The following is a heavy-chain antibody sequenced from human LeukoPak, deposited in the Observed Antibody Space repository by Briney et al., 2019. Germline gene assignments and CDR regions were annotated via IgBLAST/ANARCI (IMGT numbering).Heavy chain of an antibody. V-gene: IGHV1-2*02. Sequence: ASVKVSCKASGYTFTGYYMHWVRQAPGQGLGWMGWIDPNSGGTNYAQKFQGRVTMTRDTSISTAYMELSRLRSGDTAVYYCARDLVVPYYYGSGSSIVPYYWGQGTLVTVSS. CDR3: ARDLVVPYYYGSGSSIVPYY. CDR2: IDPNSGGT. D-gene: IGHD3-10*01. J-gene: IGHJ4*02. CDR1: GYTFTGYY.